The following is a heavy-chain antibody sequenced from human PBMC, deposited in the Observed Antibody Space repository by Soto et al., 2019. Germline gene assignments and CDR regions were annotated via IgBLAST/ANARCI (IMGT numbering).Heavy chain of an antibody. V-gene: IGHV4-30-4*08. CDR3: ARNTSRLGWFDS. J-gene: IGHJ5*01. CDR2: SYYVGST. Sequence: QVQLQESGPGQVKPSQTLSLTCSVSGVSIKSGDNYWSWIRQPPGKGLEWIGNSYYVGSTSYNPSLKSRVSMSVDTSKNQFSLKLTSVTAADTAVYYCARNTSRLGWFDSWGQGTLVTVSS. CDR1: GVSIKSGDNY. D-gene: IGHD7-27*01.